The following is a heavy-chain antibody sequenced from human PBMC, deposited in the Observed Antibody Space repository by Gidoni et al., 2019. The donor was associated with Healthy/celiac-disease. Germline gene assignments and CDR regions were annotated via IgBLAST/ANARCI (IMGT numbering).Heavy chain of an antibody. D-gene: IGHD3-22*01. Sequence: QVQLVESGGGVVQPGRSLRLSCAASGFTFSSYAMPWVRQAPGKGLEWVAVISYDGSNKYYADSVKGRFTISRDNSKNTLYLQMNSLRAEDTAVYYCARDSAYYYDSSGYYYYYGMDVWGQGTTVTVSS. J-gene: IGHJ6*02. CDR2: ISYDGSNK. V-gene: IGHV3-30-3*01. CDR1: GFTFSSYA. CDR3: ARDSAYYYDSSGYYYYYGMDV.